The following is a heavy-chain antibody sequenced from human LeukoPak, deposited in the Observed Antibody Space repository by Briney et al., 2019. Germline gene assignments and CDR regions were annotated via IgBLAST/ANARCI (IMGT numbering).Heavy chain of an antibody. CDR3: AGEKFDI. CDR1: GFPFSKYA. CDR2: ISKDGSMR. V-gene: IGHV3-30*04. J-gene: IGHJ3*02. Sequence: GGSLRLSCAASGFPFSKYAMDWVRQAPGKGLEWVAIISKDGSMRYYADSVKGRFTVSRDNSNNTLSLRMNSLKSEDTAVYYCAGEKFDIWGQGTMVTVSA.